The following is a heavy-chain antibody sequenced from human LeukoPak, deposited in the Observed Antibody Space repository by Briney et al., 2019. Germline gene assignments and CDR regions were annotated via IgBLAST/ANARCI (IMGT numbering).Heavy chain of an antibody. D-gene: IGHD2-2*01. CDR2: IWYDGSNK. V-gene: IGHV3-33*01. CDR3: AREGCNRASCYHRGHNWFDP. Sequence: GGSLRLSCAASGFTFSSYGMHWVRQAPGKGLEWVAVIWYDGSNKYYADSVKGRFTISRDNSKNTLYLQMNSLRAEDTAVYYCAREGCNRASCYHRGHNWFDPWGQGTLVTVSS. CDR1: GFTFSSYG. J-gene: IGHJ5*02.